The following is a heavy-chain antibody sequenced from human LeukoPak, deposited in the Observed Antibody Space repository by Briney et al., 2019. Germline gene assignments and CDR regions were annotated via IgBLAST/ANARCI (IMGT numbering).Heavy chain of an antibody. Sequence: GGSLRLSCAASGFTFSSYWMSWVRQAPGKGLEWVANIKQDGSEKYYVDSVKGRFTISRDNAKNSLYLQMNNLRAEDTAVYYCARVKRGNYYYYYYMDVWGKGTTVTVSS. J-gene: IGHJ6*03. D-gene: IGHD1-1*01. V-gene: IGHV3-7*01. CDR1: GFTFSSYW. CDR2: IKQDGSEK. CDR3: ARVKRGNYYYYYYMDV.